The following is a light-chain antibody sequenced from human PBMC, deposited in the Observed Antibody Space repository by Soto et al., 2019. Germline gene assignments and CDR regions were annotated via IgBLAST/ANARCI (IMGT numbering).Light chain of an antibody. CDR3: QQYGRSPPWT. CDR1: QSVSSTS. CDR2: GAT. V-gene: IGKV3-20*01. J-gene: IGKJ1*01. Sequence: EIVLTQSPGTLSLSPGERATLSCRASQSVSSTSLAGYQQKPGQAPRLLIYGATSRATGIPDRFSGSGSGTDFTLTISRLEPEDFAVYYCQQYGRSPPWTFGQGTKVEIK.